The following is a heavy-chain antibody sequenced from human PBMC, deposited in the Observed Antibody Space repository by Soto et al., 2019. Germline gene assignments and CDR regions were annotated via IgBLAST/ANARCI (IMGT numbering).Heavy chain of an antibody. CDR3: TTERYDSSGYYLG. CDR2: IKSKTDGGTT. Sequence: PGGSLRLSCAASGFTFSNAWMNWVRQAPGKGLEWVGRIKSKTDGGTTDYAAPVKGRFTISRDDSKNTLYLQMNSLKTEDTAVYYCTTERYDSSGYYLGWGQGTLVTVSS. D-gene: IGHD3-22*01. J-gene: IGHJ4*02. CDR1: GFTFSNAW. V-gene: IGHV3-15*07.